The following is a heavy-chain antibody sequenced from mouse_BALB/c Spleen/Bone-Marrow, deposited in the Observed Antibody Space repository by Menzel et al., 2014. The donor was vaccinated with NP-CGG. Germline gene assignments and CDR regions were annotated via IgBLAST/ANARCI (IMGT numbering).Heavy chain of an antibody. CDR2: IDPANGNT. D-gene: IGHD1-1*01. CDR1: GFNIKDTY. V-gene: IGHV14-3*02. CDR3: ARYRYYGSSGWDY. J-gene: IGHJ4*01. Sequence: VQLQQSGAELVKPGASVKLSCTASGFNIKDTYIHWGKQRPEQGLEWIGRIDPANGNTKYDPKFQGKATITADTSSNTAYLPLSSLTSEDTAVYYCARYRYYGSSGWDYWGQGTSVPVSS.